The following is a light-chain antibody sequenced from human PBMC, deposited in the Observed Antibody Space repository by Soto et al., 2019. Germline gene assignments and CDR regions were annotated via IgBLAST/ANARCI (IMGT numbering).Light chain of an antibody. CDR1: SSNIGAGYD. CDR2: GNS. CDR3: QSYDSSLSGLYVV. V-gene: IGLV1-40*01. Sequence: QSVLKQPPSVSGAPGQRVTISCTGSSSNIGAGYDVHWYQQLPGTAPKLLIYGNSNRPSGVPDRFSGSKSGTSASLAITGLQAEDEADYYCQSYDSSLSGLYVVFGGGTKLTVL. J-gene: IGLJ2*01.